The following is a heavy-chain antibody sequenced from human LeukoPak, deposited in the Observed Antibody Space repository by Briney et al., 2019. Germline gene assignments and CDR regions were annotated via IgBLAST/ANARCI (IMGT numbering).Heavy chain of an antibody. D-gene: IGHD3-22*01. Sequence: ASVKVSCKASGYTFTGYYMHWVRQAPGQGLEWMGWINPNGGGTNYAQKFQGRVTMTRDTSISTAYMELSRLRSDDTAVYYCGSGPINYYDSSGFDYWGQGTLVTVSS. J-gene: IGHJ4*02. CDR2: INPNGGGT. CDR1: GYTFTGYY. CDR3: GSGPINYYDSSGFDY. V-gene: IGHV1-2*02.